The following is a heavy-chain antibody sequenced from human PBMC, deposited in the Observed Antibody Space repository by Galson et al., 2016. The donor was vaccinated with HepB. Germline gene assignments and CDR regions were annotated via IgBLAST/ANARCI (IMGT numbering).Heavy chain of an antibody. CDR2: IDTNTGNP. CDR1: GHTFTNFA. Sequence: SVKVSCKASGHTFTNFAMNWVRQAPGQGPEWLGWIDTNTGNPTYAQGFTGRFVFSLDTSVSTAYLQVSSLKAEDTAVYLCATHYDMLTGHWAFDIWGQGTMVPFSS. CDR3: ATHYDMLTGHWAFDI. D-gene: IGHD3-9*01. V-gene: IGHV7-4-1*02. J-gene: IGHJ3*02.